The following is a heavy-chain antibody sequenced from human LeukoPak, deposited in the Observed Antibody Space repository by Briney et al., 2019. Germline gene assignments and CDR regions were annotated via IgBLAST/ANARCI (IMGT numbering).Heavy chain of an antibody. V-gene: IGHV3-30*02. D-gene: IGHD5-12*01. CDR3: AKSSRGYEDLDY. J-gene: IGHJ4*02. Sequence: PGGSLRLSCAAPGFAFSNYGMHWVRQAPGKGLERVAFIQYDGSNKFYADSVKGRFTISRDNSKNTLYLQMNSLRAEDTAVYYCAKSSRGYEDLDYWGQGTLVTVSS. CDR1: GFAFSNYG. CDR2: IQYDGSNK.